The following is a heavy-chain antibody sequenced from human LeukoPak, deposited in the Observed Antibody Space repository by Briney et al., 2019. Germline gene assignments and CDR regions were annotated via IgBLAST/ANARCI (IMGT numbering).Heavy chain of an antibody. D-gene: IGHD3-3*01. CDR3: AGETYYDFWSGYYAAYYFDY. CDR1: GFTFSSYG. J-gene: IGHJ4*02. V-gene: IGHV3-30*02. CDR2: IRYDGSNK. Sequence: GGSLRLSCAASGFTFSSYGMHWVRQAPGKGLEWVAFIRYDGSNKYYADSVKGRFTISRDNSKNTLYLQMNSLRAEDTAVYYCAGETYYDFWSGYYAAYYFDYWGQGTLVTVSS.